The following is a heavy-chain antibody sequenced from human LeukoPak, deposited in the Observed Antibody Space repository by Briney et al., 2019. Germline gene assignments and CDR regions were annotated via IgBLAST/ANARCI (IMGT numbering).Heavy chain of an antibody. V-gene: IGHV3-48*03. CDR3: AREAQYYYDRSGYYPTWFDP. Sequence: PGGSLRLSCAASGFTFSSYEMNWVRQAPGKGREGVSYISSRGSTIYYADYVKGRFTISRDNAKNSLYMQMNSLRAEDTAVYYCAREAQYYYDRSGYYPTWFDPWGQGTLVTVSS. J-gene: IGHJ5*02. CDR2: ISSRGSTI. D-gene: IGHD3-22*01. CDR1: GFTFSSYE.